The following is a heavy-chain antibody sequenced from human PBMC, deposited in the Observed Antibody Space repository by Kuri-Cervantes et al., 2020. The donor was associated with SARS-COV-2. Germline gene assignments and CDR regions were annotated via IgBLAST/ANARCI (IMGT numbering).Heavy chain of an antibody. CDR1: GGSFSGYY. CDR2: INHSGST. D-gene: IGHD6-13*01. V-gene: IGHV4-34*01. CDR3: ARGFSSSWYIHFDY. J-gene: IGHJ4*02. Sequence: LSCAVYGGSFSGYYWSWTRQPPGKGLEWIGEINHSGSTNYNPSLKSRVTISVDTSKNQFSLKLSSVTAADTAVYHCARGFSSSWYIHFDYWGQATLVTVSS.